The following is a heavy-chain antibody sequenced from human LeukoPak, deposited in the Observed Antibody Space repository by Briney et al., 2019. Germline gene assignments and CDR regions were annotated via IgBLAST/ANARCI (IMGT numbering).Heavy chain of an antibody. CDR2: INPNSGGP. J-gene: IGHJ4*02. D-gene: IGHD6-6*01. V-gene: IGHV1-2*06. CDR1: GYTFTGYY. Sequence: ASVKVSCKASGYTFTGYYMHWVRQAPGQVLDWMGRINPNSGGPNYAQKFQGRVTMTRDTSISTAYMELRRLRSDATAVYSCARGSAARPDFSDYWGQGTLVTVSS. CDR3: ARGSAARPDFSDY.